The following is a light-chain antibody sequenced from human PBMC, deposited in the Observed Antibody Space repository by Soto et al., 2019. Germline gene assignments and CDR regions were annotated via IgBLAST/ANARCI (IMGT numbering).Light chain of an antibody. Sequence: EIVMTQSPATLSMSPGERATLSCRGSLSVSSNLAWYQQKPGQAPRLLIYDASNRATGIPARFSGSGSGTDFTLAISSLEPEDFAVYYCQQRSNWPPVTFGGGTKVDIK. J-gene: IGKJ4*01. CDR3: QQRSNWPPVT. V-gene: IGKV3-11*01. CDR2: DAS. CDR1: LSVSSN.